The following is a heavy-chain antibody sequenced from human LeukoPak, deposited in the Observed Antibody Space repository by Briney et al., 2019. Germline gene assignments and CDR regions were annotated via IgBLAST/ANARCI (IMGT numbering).Heavy chain of an antibody. Sequence: GGSLRLSCAASGFTFSSYAMHWVRQAPGKGLEWVAVISYDGSNKYYADSVKGRFTISRDNSKNTLYLQMNSLRAEDTAVYYCARELGAFDIWGQGTMATVSS. CDR3: ARELGAFDI. V-gene: IGHV3-30-3*01. D-gene: IGHD7-27*01. CDR1: GFTFSSYA. J-gene: IGHJ3*02. CDR2: ISYDGSNK.